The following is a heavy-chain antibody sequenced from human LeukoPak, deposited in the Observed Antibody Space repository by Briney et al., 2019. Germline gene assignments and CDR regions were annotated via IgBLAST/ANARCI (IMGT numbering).Heavy chain of an antibody. CDR2: INPSGGST. CDR3: ARDPFPYSSSWYQRKYYYGMDV. CDR1: GYTFTSYY. D-gene: IGHD6-13*01. J-gene: IGHJ6*02. Sequence: ASVTVSCKASGYTFTSYYMHWVRQAPGQGLEWMGIINPSGGSTSYAQKFQGRVTMTRDTSTSTVYMELSSLRSEDTAVYYCARDPFPYSSSWYQRKYYYGMDVWGQGTTVTVSS. V-gene: IGHV1-46*01.